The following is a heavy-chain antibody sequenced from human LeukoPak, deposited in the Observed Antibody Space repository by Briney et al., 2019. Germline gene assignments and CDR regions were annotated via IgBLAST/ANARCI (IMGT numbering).Heavy chain of an antibody. CDR2: IYYSGST. D-gene: IGHD2-15*01. CDR3: ARFGYCSGGSCYPWFDP. V-gene: IGHV4-61*08. CDR1: GGSISSGDYY. J-gene: IGHJ5*02. Sequence: SQTLSLTCTVSGGSISSGDYYWSWIRQPPGKGLEWIGYIYYSGSTNYNPSLKSRVTISVDTSKNQFSLKLSSVTAADTAVYYCARFGYCSGGSCYPWFDPWGQGTLVTVSS.